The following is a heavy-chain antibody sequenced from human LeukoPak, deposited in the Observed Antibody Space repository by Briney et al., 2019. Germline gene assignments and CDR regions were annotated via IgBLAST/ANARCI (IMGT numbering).Heavy chain of an antibody. D-gene: IGHD3-3*02. Sequence: PSETLSLTCAVYGGSFSGYYWSWIRQPPGKGLEWIGEINHSGSTNYNPSLKSRVTISVDTSKSQFSLKLSSVTAADTAVYYCARGQGHFWSGYYTLGGYYFDYWGQGTLVTVSS. V-gene: IGHV4-34*01. J-gene: IGHJ4*02. CDR3: ARGQGHFWSGYYTLGGYYFDY. CDR2: INHSGST. CDR1: GGSFSGYY.